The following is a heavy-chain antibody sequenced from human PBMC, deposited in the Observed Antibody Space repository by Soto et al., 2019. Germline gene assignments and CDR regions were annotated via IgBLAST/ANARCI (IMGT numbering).Heavy chain of an antibody. D-gene: IGHD6-13*01. J-gene: IGHJ6*02. CDR2: IKQDGSER. CDR3: ARVDGAADAYFYYGMDV. V-gene: IGHV3-7*01. CDR1: GFAFSIYW. Sequence: GGSLRLSCAASGFAFSIYWMSWVRQAPGKGLEWVASIKQDGSERYYVDSVKGRFTISRDNAKNSLYLHMDSLRAEDTAVYYCARVDGAADAYFYYGMDVWGQGTTVTVSS.